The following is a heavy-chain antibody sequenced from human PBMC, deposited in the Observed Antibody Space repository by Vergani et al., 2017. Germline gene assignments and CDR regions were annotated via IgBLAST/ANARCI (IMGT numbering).Heavy chain of an antibody. D-gene: IGHD6-19*01. V-gene: IGHV1-69-2*01. J-gene: IGHJ4*02. CDR1: GYTFTDYY. CDR2: VDPEDGET. CDR3: ARMGWVHPDSSGWYSEDY. Sequence: EVQLVQSGAEVKKPGATVKISCKVSGYTFTDYYMHWVQQAPGKGLEWMGLVDPEDGETIYAEKFQGRVPITADTSTDTAYMALSSLRSEDTAVYYCARMGWVHPDSSGWYSEDYWGQGRMVTVSS.